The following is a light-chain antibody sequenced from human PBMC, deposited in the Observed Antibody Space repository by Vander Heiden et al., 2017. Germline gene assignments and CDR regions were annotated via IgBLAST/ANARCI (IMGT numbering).Light chain of an antibody. CDR1: QHISEW. V-gene: IGKV1-5*03. CDR2: KAS. J-gene: IGKJ4*01. Sequence: DVQMTQSHSTLSASVGDRVTITCRASQHISEWLAWSQQKPGEPPNLLIYKASSLRSGVPSRFSGRGPGTEFALTITSLQPEDIATYYCQQDDRDPHTFGGGTKLEI. CDR3: QQDDRDPHT.